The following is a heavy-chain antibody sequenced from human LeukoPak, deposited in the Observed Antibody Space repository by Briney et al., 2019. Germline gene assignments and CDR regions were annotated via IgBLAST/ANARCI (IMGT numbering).Heavy chain of an antibody. V-gene: IGHV1-8*01. CDR1: GYTFTSYD. CDR2: MNPNSGNT. Sequence: ASVKVSCKASGYTFTSYDINWVRQATGQGLEWMGWMNPNSGNTGYAQKFQGRVTMTRNTSISTAYMELSSLRSEDTAVYYCASIPGIAVAGTLRYWGQGTLVTVSS. CDR3: ASIPGIAVAGTLRY. J-gene: IGHJ4*02. D-gene: IGHD6-19*01.